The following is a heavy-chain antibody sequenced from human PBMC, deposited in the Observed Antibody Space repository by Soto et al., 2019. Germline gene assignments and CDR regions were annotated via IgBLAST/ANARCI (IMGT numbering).Heavy chain of an antibody. CDR3: ARHEGYDQGGMDV. CDR1: GYSFTSYW. V-gene: IGHV5-51*01. CDR2: IYPGDSET. D-gene: IGHD5-12*01. Sequence: GESLKISCKGSGYSFTSYWIGWVRQMPGKGLEWMGTIYPGDSETTYSPSFQGQVTISADKSIRTAHLQWTSLKASDTAMYYCARHEGYDQGGMDVWGQGTTVTVSS. J-gene: IGHJ6*02.